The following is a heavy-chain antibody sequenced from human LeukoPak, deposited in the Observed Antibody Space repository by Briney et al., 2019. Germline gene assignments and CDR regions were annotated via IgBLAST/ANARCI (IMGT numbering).Heavy chain of an antibody. CDR3: ARDIAAAGDDNFDI. V-gene: IGHV3-48*04. Sequence: GGSLRLSCAASGFTFSSYSMNWVRQAPGKGLEWVSYISSSSSTIYYADSVRGRFTISRDNAKNSLYLQMNSLRAEDTAIYYCARDIAAAGDDNFDIWGQGTMVTVSS. J-gene: IGHJ3*02. D-gene: IGHD6-13*01. CDR1: GFTFSSYS. CDR2: ISSSSSTI.